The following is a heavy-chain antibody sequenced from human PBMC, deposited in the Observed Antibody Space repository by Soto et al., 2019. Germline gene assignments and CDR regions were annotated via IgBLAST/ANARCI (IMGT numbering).Heavy chain of an antibody. CDR2: IYYSGST. Sequence: SETLSLTCTVSGGSISSGGYYWSWIRQHPGKGLEWIGYIYYSGSTYYNPSLKSRVTISVDTSKIQFSLKLSSVTAADTAVYYCARAIIRFSWDYFDYWGQGTLVTVSS. D-gene: IGHD3-3*01. CDR1: GGSISSGGYY. V-gene: IGHV4-31*03. CDR3: ARAIIRFSWDYFDY. J-gene: IGHJ4*02.